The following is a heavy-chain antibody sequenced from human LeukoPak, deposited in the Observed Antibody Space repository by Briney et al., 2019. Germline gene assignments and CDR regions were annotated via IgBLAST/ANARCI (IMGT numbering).Heavy chain of an antibody. J-gene: IGHJ6*02. V-gene: IGHV3-21*01. Sequence: GGSLRLSCAASGFTFSSYWMSWVRQAPGKGLEWVSSISSSSSYIYYADSVKGRFTISRDNAKNSLYLQMNSLRAEDTAVYYCARGIAVAGGYYYYGMDVWGQGTTVTVSS. D-gene: IGHD6-19*01. CDR3: ARGIAVAGGYYYYGMDV. CDR1: GFTFSSYW. CDR2: ISSSSSYI.